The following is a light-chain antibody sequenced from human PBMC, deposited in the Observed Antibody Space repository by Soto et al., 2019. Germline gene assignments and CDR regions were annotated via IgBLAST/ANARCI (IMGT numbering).Light chain of an antibody. V-gene: IGKV1-39*01. CDR2: AAS. CDR3: HQCYRSRRT. CDR1: QRISTY. J-gene: IGKJ1*01. Sequence: DIQMTQSPSTLSAGVGDRVTITCRASQRISTYLKWYQQKPGKAPTLLIYAASSLQSGVPSRFSGGGSGTDFTLTINTLQPEDFATYFCHQCYRSRRTFGQGTKVDIK.